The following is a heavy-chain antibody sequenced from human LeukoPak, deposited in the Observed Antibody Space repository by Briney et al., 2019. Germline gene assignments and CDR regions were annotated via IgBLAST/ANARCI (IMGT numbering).Heavy chain of an antibody. CDR3: ANFFSPRYYYDSSGYYSAGGAYYFDY. J-gene: IGHJ4*02. CDR1: GFTFSSYA. D-gene: IGHD3-22*01. V-gene: IGHV3-23*01. CDR2: ISGSGGST. Sequence: PGGSLRLSCAASGFTFSSYAMSWVRQAPEKGLEWVSAISGSGGSTYYADSVKGRFTISRDNSKNTLYLQMNSLRAEDTAVYYCANFFSPRYYYDSSGYYSAGGAYYFDYWGQGTLVTVSS.